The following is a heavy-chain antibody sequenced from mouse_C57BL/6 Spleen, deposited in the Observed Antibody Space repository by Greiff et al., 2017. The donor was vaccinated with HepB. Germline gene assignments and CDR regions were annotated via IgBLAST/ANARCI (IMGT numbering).Heavy chain of an antibody. D-gene: IGHD2-3*01. CDR3: ARFDGYYSDWYFDV. Sequence: QVQLQQSGPELVKPGASVKISCKASGYAFSSSWMNWVKQRPGKGLEWIGRIYPGDGDTNYNGKFKGKATLTADKSSSTAYMQLSRLTSEDSAVYFCARFDGYYSDWYFDVWGTGTTVTVSS. CDR1: GYAFSSSW. CDR2: IYPGDGDT. V-gene: IGHV1-82*01. J-gene: IGHJ1*03.